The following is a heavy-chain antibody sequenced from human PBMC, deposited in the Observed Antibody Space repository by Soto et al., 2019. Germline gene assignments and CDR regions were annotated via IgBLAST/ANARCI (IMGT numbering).Heavy chain of an antibody. CDR1: GYTFTSYY. J-gene: IGHJ4*02. CDR2: INPNSGGT. D-gene: IGHD6-6*01. Sequence: ASVKVSCKASGYTFTSYYIHWVRQAPGQGLEWMGWINPNSGGTNYAQKFQGRVTLTRDTSISTAYMELSRLRSDDTAVYYCATEYSSSSIVYWGQGTLVTVSS. CDR3: ATEYSSSSIVY. V-gene: IGHV1-2*02.